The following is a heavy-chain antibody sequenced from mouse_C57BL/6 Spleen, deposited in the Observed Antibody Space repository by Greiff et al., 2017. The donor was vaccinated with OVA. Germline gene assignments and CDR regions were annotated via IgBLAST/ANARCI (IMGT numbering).Heavy chain of an antibody. Sequence: VQLQQSGPELVKPGASVKISCKASGYTFTDYYMNWVKQSHGKSLEWIGDINPNNGGTSYNQKFKGKATLTVDKSSSTAYMELRSLTSEDSAVYYCATGGKILWYCDVWGTGTTVTVSS. CDR3: ATGGKILWYCDV. J-gene: IGHJ1*03. CDR2: INPNNGGT. V-gene: IGHV1-26*01. CDR1: GYTFTDYY.